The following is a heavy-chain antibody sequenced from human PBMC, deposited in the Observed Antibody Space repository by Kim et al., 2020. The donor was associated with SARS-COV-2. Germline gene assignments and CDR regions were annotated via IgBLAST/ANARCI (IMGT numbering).Heavy chain of an antibody. D-gene: IGHD6-19*01. J-gene: IGHJ4*02. V-gene: IGHV3-43*01. CDR3: AKDRLKYSSGWNYFDY. Sequence: GGSLRLSRAASGFTFDDYTMHWVRQAPGKGLEWVSLISWDGGSTYYADSVKGRFTISRDNSKNSLYLQMNSLRTEDTALYYCAKDRLKYSSGWNYFDYWGQGTLVTVSS. CDR2: ISWDGGST. CDR1: GFTFDDYT.